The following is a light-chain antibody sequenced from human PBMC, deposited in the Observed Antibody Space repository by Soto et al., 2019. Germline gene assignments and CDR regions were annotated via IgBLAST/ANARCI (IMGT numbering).Light chain of an antibody. CDR1: QSVSTY. CDR2: GAS. J-gene: IGKJ1*01. V-gene: IGKV1-39*01. CDR3: QHSFRTPQT. Sequence: DIQMTQSPSSLSASVGDRVSITCRASQSVSTYLDWYQQKPGKAPKFLIYGASTMDTGIPSRFSGTGSGTDFTLTITSLQPEDFATYYCQHSFRTPQTFGQGTKVDI.